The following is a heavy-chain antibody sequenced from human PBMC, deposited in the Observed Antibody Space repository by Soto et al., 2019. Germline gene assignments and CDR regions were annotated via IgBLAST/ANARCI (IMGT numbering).Heavy chain of an antibody. J-gene: IGHJ4*02. CDR2: IYWNDDK. Sequence: GSGPTLVNPTQTLTLTCTFSGFSLSTSGVNVGLIGQPPGKALEWLALIYWNDDKRYSPSLKSRLTITKDTSNHQVVLTMTNMDPVDTATYFCAHSRYASRGYYYFDYWGQGALVTVYS. CDR3: AHSRYASRGYYYFDY. CDR1: GFSLSTSGVN. D-gene: IGHD3-22*01. V-gene: IGHV2-5*01.